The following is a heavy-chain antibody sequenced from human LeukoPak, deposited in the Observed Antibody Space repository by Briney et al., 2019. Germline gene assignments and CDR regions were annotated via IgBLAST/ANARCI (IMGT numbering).Heavy chain of an antibody. J-gene: IGHJ4*02. CDR1: GYSFTSYW. CDR3: ARHYPGGDYFIDY. CDR2: IYPDDSDT. D-gene: IGHD4-17*01. Sequence: GESLKISCKGSGYSFTSYWTGWVRQMPGKGLEWVGIIYPDDSDTRYSPSFQDQVIISADKSISTAYLQWSSLKASDTAMYYCARHYPGGDYFIDYWGQGTLVTVSS. V-gene: IGHV5-51*01.